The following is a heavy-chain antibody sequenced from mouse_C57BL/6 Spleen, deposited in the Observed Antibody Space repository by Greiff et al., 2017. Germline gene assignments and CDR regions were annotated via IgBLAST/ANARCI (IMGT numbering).Heavy chain of an antibody. CDR2: ILPGSGST. Sequence: QVQLQQSGAELMKPGASVKLSCKATGYTFTGYWIEGVKQRPGHGLEWIGEILPGSGSTNSNEKFKGKATFTADTSSNTAYMQLSSLTTEDSAIYYCARGSNYPSAMDYWGQGTSVTVSA. J-gene: IGHJ4*01. CDR3: ARGSNYPSAMDY. D-gene: IGHD2-5*01. V-gene: IGHV1-9*01. CDR1: GYTFTGYW.